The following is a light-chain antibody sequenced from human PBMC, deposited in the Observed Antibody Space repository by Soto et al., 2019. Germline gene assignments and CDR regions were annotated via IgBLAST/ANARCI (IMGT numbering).Light chain of an antibody. CDR2: EVN. V-gene: IGLV2-14*01. J-gene: IGLJ1*01. Sequence: QSVLTQPASVSGSPGQSITISCTGTSSDVGGYTYVSWYQQHPGKAPKLMIYEVNNRPSGVSDRFSGSKSGNTASLTISGLQSEDEADYYCAAWDDSLNGPYVFGTGTKVTVL. CDR1: SSDVGGYTY. CDR3: AAWDDSLNGPYV.